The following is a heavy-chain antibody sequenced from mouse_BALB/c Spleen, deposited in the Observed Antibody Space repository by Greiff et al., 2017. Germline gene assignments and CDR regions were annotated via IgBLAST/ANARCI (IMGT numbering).Heavy chain of an antibody. CDR3: ARNNYGSSTRDY. D-gene: IGHD1-1*01. Sequence: VKLQESGPGLVAPSQSLSITCTVSGFSLTGYGVNWVRQPPGKGLEWLGMIWGDGSTDYNSALKSRLSISKDNSKSQVFFKMNSLQANDTAIYYCARNNYGSSTRDYWGQGTSVTVSS. CDR2: IWGDGST. V-gene: IGHV2-6-7*02. J-gene: IGHJ4*01. CDR1: GFSLTGYG.